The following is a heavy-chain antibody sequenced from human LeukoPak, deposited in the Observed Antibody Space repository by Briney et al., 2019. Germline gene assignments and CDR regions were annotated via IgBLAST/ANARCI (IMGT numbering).Heavy chain of an antibody. D-gene: IGHD3-22*01. CDR3: ARSQVEGYDSSGYYYYDY. J-gene: IGHJ4*02. Sequence: GGSLRLSCAASGFTFSSYSMNWVRQAPGKGLEWVSYISSSSSTIYYADSVKGRFTISRDNAKNLLYLQMNSLRAEDTAVYYCARSQVEGYDSSGYYYYDYWGQGTLVTVSS. V-gene: IGHV3-48*04. CDR1: GFTFSSYS. CDR2: ISSSSSTI.